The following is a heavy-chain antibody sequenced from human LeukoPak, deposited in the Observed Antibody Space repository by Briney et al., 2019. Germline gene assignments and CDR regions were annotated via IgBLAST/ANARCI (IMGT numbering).Heavy chain of an antibody. Sequence: GGSLRLSCEASGFSFSTYGMHWVRQAPGKGLEWVAVISFDGNNKYYPDSVKGRFTISRDNSKNTLYLQMNSLRDEHTAVYYCAKDWGNWGYGYYFDHWGQGTLVTVSS. V-gene: IGHV3-30*18. CDR2: ISFDGNNK. J-gene: IGHJ4*02. CDR1: GFSFSTYG. D-gene: IGHD7-27*01. CDR3: AKDWGNWGYGYYFDH.